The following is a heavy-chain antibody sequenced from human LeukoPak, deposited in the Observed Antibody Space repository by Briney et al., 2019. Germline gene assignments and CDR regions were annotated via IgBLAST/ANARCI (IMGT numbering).Heavy chain of an antibody. CDR3: ARESPYCSSTSCYKGFDP. CDR2: IWYDGSNK. V-gene: IGHV3-33*01. J-gene: IGHJ5*02. D-gene: IGHD2-2*02. CDR1: GFTFSSYG. Sequence: GRSLRLSCAASGFTFSSYGMHWVRQAPGKGLEWVAVIWYDGSNKYYADSVKGRFTISRDNSKNTLYLQMNSLRAEDTAAYYCARESPYCSSTSCYKGFDPWGQGTLVTVSS.